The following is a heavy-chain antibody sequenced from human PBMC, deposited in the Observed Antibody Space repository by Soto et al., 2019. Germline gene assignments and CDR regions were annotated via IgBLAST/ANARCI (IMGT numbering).Heavy chain of an antibody. CDR1: GFPFSSYW. CDR2: IKEDGGDK. Sequence: EVHLVDSGGGLVQPGGSLRLSCVASGFPFSSYWMSWVRQAPGKGLEWVANIKEDGGDKYYVDSVKGRFTISRDNAKNSLYLQMNSLRVEDTAVYYCVGVSLTGSWGQGTLVAVSS. D-gene: IGHD3-9*01. CDR3: VGVSLTGS. J-gene: IGHJ5*02. V-gene: IGHV3-7*01.